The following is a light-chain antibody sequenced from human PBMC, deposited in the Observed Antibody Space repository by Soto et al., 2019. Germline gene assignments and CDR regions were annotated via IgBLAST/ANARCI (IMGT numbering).Light chain of an antibody. V-gene: IGKV3-11*01. CDR3: KQRRNLPWT. CDR1: QSIFSY. J-gene: IGKJ3*01. CDR2: EAS. Sequence: EIVLTQSPATLSLSPGERATVSSSASQSIFSYFDSFQQEPGQAPRLLIDEASNMATGTPARFSGSGSGTDFTLTNSSLEPEDVAVYYGKQRRNLPWTFGRGTKGDIK.